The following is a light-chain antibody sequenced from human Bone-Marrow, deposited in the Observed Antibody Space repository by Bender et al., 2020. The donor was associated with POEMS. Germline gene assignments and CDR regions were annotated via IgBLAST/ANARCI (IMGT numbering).Light chain of an antibody. CDR3: AAWEDSLNGWV. CDR2: INN. Sequence: QSVLTQPPSVSGAPGQSVTVSCTGNSSNIGTNPVNWYQQLPGTAPKLLIYINNQRPSGVPDRFSGSKSGTSASLAISGLQSEDEADYYCAAWEDSLNGWVFGGGTKLIVL. V-gene: IGLV1-44*01. J-gene: IGLJ3*02. CDR1: SSNIGTNP.